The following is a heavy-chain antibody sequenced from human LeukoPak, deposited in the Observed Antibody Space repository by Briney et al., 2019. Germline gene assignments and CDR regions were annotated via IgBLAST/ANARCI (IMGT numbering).Heavy chain of an antibody. Sequence: GRSLRLSCAASGFTFDDYAMHWVRQAPGKGLEWVSGISWNSGSIGYADSVKGRFTISRDNAKNSLYLQMNSLRADDTAVYYCARDVGEYCSSTNCYASHYWGQGTLVTVSS. CDR3: ARDVGEYCSSTNCYASHY. J-gene: IGHJ4*02. D-gene: IGHD2-2*01. CDR1: GFTFDDYA. V-gene: IGHV3-9*01. CDR2: ISWNSGSI.